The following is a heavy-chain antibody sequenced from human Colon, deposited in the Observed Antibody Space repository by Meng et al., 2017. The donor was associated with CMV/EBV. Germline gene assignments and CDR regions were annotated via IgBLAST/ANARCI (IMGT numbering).Heavy chain of an antibody. CDR1: GFTVSSNY. CDR2: IYSGGST. CDR3: ARDSSSWYADY. Sequence: EVARVESGGGLVQPGGSLRLSCAASGFTVSSNYMSWVRQAPGKGLEWVSVIYSGGSTYYADSVKGRFTISRDNSKNTLYLQMNSLRAEDTAVYYCARDSSSWYADYWGQGTLVTSPQ. V-gene: IGHV3-66*01. D-gene: IGHD6-13*01. J-gene: IGHJ4*02.